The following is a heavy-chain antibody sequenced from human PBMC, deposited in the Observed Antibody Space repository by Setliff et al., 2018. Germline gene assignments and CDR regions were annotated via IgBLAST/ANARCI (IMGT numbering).Heavy chain of an antibody. V-gene: IGHV4-34*01. CDR1: GGSFSDYH. D-gene: IGHD6-19*01. CDR3: ARGGGYNSGSYQGGFYYMDV. Sequence: PSETLSLTCAVYGGSFSDYHWSWIRQTPGKGLEWIGKINHSGSSTYNPSLKSRVTISLYTSKSRFSLTLSPVTAADTAVYYCARGGGYNSGSYQGGFYYMDVWGKGTTVTVSS. J-gene: IGHJ6*03. CDR2: INHSGSS.